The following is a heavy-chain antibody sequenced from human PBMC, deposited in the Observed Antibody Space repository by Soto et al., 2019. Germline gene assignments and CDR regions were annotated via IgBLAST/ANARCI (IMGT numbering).Heavy chain of an antibody. V-gene: IGHV4-30-4*01. Sequence: KSSETLSLTCTVSGGSISSGDYYWSWIRQPPGKGLDRIGYIYYSGSTYYNPSLKSRATISVDTSKNQFSLKLSSVTAAATAVYYCARVGDYYGSGSYLDYRGQVTIVTVSS. CDR2: IYYSGST. D-gene: IGHD3-10*01. CDR3: ARVGDYYGSGSYLDY. CDR1: GGSISSGDYY. J-gene: IGHJ4*02.